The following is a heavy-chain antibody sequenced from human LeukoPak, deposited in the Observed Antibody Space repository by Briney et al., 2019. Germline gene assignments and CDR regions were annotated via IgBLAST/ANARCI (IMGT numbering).Heavy chain of an antibody. CDR2: ISSSGSTI. CDR1: GFTFSDYY. J-gene: IGHJ4*02. Sequence: GGSLRLSCAASGFTFSDYYMSWIRQAPGKGLEWVSYISSSGSTIYYADSVKGRFTISRDNAKNSLYLQMNSLRAEDTAVYYCARVIGYCSSTSCYLFDYWGQGTLVTVSS. D-gene: IGHD2-2*01. CDR3: ARVIGYCSSTSCYLFDY. V-gene: IGHV3-11*04.